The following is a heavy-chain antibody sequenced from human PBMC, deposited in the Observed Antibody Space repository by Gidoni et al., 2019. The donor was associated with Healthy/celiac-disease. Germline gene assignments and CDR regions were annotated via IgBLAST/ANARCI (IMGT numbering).Heavy chain of an antibody. CDR2: IWYDGSNK. CDR3: AREGGYYDILTGYYNPLGTFDY. J-gene: IGHJ4*02. Sequence: QVQLVESGGGVVQPGRSLRLSCAASGFTFSSYGMHWVRQAPGKGLEWVAVIWYDGSNKYYADSVKGRFTISRDNSKNTLYLQMNSLRAEDTAVYYCAREGGYYDILTGYYNPLGTFDYWGQGTLVTVSS. V-gene: IGHV3-33*01. D-gene: IGHD3-9*01. CDR1: GFTFSSYG.